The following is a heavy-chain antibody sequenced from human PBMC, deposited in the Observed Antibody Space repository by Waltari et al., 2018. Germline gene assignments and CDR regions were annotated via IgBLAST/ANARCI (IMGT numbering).Heavy chain of an antibody. CDR3: ARGPYYYDSSGYFPGWFDP. V-gene: IGHV1-8*03. CDR2: RNPNSGKT. J-gene: IGHJ5*02. Sequence: QVQLVQSGAEVKKPGASVKVSCKASGYTFTSYDINWVRQATGQGLEWMGWRNPNSGKTGYAQKFQGRGTITRNTSISTAYMELSSLRSEDTAVYYCARGPYYYDSSGYFPGWFDPWGQGTLVTVSS. D-gene: IGHD3-22*01. CDR1: GYTFTSYD.